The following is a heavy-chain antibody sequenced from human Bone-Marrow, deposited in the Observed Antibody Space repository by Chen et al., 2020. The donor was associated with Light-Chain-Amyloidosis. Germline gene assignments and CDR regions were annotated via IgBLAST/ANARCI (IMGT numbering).Heavy chain of an antibody. Sequence: QVQLVQSGSELRRPGASVNISCKISGYRFSYYSLNWVQQTPGHGLEFMGWINTNTGRPTYAQGFTGRFVFSVDTSVSTAYLHITDLKSEDTGTYYCARDPWGAGSAFDVWGRGTHVTVSA. CDR1: GYRFSYYS. CDR3: ARDPWGAGSAFDV. V-gene: IGHV7-4-1*02. J-gene: IGHJ3*01. CDR2: INTNTGRP. D-gene: IGHD7-27*01.